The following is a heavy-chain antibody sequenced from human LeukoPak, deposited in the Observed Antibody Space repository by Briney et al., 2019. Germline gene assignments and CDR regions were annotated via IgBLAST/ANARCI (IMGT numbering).Heavy chain of an antibody. J-gene: IGHJ4*02. D-gene: IGHD3-10*01. CDR3: ARAKPYYGSGSLDY. V-gene: IGHV3-13*01. CDR2: IGTAGDT. CDR1: GFTFSSYD. Sequence: PGGSLRLSCEASGFTFSSYDMHWVRQATGKGLEWVSAIGTAGDTYYPGSVKGRFTISRENAKNSLYLQMNSLRAEDTAVYYCARAKPYYGSGSLDYWGQGTLVTVSS.